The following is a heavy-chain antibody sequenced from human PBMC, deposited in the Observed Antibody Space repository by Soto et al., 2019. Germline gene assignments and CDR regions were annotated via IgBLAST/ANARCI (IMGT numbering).Heavy chain of an antibody. CDR2: IFHSGRT. CDR3: ARIDPVNYLDY. Sequence: PSETLSLTCTLSGGCMSPYYWSWIRQSPREGLEWIGYIFHSGRTHYNPSLKSRVTISVDTSKKQFSLKLSSVTAADTAVYYCARIDPVNYLDYWGLGTLVTVSS. CDR1: GGCMSPYY. V-gene: IGHV4-59*01. J-gene: IGHJ4*02.